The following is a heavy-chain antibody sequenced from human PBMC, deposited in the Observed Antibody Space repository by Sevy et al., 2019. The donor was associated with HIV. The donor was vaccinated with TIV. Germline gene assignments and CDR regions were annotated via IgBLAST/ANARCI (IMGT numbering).Heavy chain of an antibody. CDR2: IIPIFGTA. CDR1: GGTFSSYA. V-gene: IGHV1-69*06. Sequence: ASVKVSCKASGGTFSSYAISWVRQAPGQGLEWMGGIIPIFGTANYAQKFQGRVTITADKSTSTAYMELSSLRSEDTAMYYCARDFYYDSSGYYSHDAFDIWGQGTMVTVSS. J-gene: IGHJ3*02. CDR3: ARDFYYDSSGYYSHDAFDI. D-gene: IGHD3-22*01.